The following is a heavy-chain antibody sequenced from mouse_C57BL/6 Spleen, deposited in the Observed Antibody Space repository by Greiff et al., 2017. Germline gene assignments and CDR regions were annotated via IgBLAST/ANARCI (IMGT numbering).Heavy chain of an antibody. CDR3: ARHSSGYRFAY. CDR2: IDPSDSET. CDR1: GYTFTSYW. V-gene: IGHV1-52*01. D-gene: IGHD3-2*02. J-gene: IGHJ3*01. Sequence: VQLQQPGAELVRPGSSVKLSCKASGYTFTSYWMPWVKQRPIQGLEWIGNIDPSDSETHYNQKFKDKATLTVDKSSSTAYMQLSSLTSEDSAFYCCARHSSGYRFAYWGQGTLVTVSA.